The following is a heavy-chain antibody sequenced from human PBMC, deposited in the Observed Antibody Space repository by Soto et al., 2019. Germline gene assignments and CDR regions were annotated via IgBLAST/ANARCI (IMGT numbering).Heavy chain of an antibody. J-gene: IGHJ5*02. V-gene: IGHV3-7*05. Sequence: PXVSLRLSCETSGFSFSDYCMSWVRRAPGKGLEWVANVKPDGTQKFYVDSVRGRFTIFRDNTKKSLFLQMNSLTAEDTGIYYCARESPGSNWYAQWGQGAQVTVSS. CDR2: VKPDGTQK. CDR1: GFSFSDYC. CDR3: ARESPGSNWYAQ.